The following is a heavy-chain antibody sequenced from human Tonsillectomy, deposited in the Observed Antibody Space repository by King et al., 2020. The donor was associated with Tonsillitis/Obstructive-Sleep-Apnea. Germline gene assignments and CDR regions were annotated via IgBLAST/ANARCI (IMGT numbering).Heavy chain of an antibody. CDR3: ARPYDFWSGYRNDAFDI. V-gene: IGHV5-10-1*01. CDR2: IDPSDSYT. CDR1: GYSFTSYW. D-gene: IGHD3-3*01. J-gene: IGHJ3*02. Sequence: LVQSGAEVKKPGESLRISCKGSGYSFTSYWISWVRQMPGKGLEWMGRIDPSDSYTNYSPSFQGHVTISADKSISTAYLQWSSLKASDTAMYYCARPYDFWSGYRNDAFDIWGQGTMVTVSS.